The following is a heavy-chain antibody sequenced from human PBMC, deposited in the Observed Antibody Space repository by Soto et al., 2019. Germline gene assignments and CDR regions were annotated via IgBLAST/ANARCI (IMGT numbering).Heavy chain of an antibody. V-gene: IGHV1-18*01. CDR2: IRAYNGNT. CDR1: GYTFTSYG. J-gene: IGHJ4*02. Sequence: ASVKVSCKASGYTFTSYGISWVRQAPGQGLEWMGWIRAYNGNTNYAQKLQGRVTMTTDTSTSTAHMELRSLRSDDTAVYYCVKSLSQQLWLILYSWGQGTLVTVSS. D-gene: IGHD5-18*01. CDR3: VKSLSQQLWLILYS.